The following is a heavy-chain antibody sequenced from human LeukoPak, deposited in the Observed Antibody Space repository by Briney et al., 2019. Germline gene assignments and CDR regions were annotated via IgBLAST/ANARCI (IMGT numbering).Heavy chain of an antibody. CDR2: ISGSGGST. Sequence: GGSLRLSCAASGFTFSSYAMSWVRQAPGKGLEWVSGISGSGGSTYYADSVKGRLTISRDNSKNTLYLQMNSLRAEDTAVYYCAKDGVSGIAARFDYWGQGTLVTVSS. V-gene: IGHV3-23*01. CDR3: AKDGVSGIAARFDY. J-gene: IGHJ4*02. D-gene: IGHD6-6*01. CDR1: GFTFSSYA.